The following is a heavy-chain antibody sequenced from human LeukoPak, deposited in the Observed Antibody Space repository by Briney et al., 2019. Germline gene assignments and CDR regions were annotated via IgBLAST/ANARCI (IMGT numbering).Heavy chain of an antibody. CDR2: IYYSGST. CDR1: GGSISSGGYY. CDR3: ARAYLGVGWFDP. D-gene: IGHD3-16*01. Sequence: SQTLSLTCTVSGGSISSGGYYWSWIRQHPGKGLEWIGYIYYSGSTYYNPSLKSRVTISVDTSKNQFSLKLSSVTAADTAVYYCARAYLGVGWFDPWGQGTLVTVPS. V-gene: IGHV4-31*03. J-gene: IGHJ5*02.